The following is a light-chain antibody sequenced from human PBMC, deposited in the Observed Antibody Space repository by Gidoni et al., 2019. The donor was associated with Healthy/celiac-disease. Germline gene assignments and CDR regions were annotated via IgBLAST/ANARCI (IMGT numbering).Light chain of an antibody. CDR3: SSYTSSSTLGVV. V-gene: IGLV2-14*01. CDR1: SSDVGGYNY. J-gene: IGLJ2*01. CDR2: EVS. Sequence: QSDLTQPASASGSPGQSSTISCTGTSSDVGGYNYVSSYKQHQGKAPKLMIYEVSNRPSGVSNRFSGSKSGNTASLTISGLQAEDEADYYCSSYTSSSTLGVVFGGGTKLTVL.